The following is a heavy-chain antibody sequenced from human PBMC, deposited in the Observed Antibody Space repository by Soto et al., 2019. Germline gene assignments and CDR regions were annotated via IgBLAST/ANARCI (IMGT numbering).Heavy chain of an antibody. CDR2: IYYSGST. Sequence: SETLSLTCTVSGGSISSSSYYWGWIRQPPGKGLEWIGSIYYSGSTYYNPSLKSRVTISVDTSKNQFSLKLSSVTAADTAVYYCARVGPNKKFDYWGQGTLVTVSS. V-gene: IGHV4-39*01. CDR3: ARVGPNKKFDY. J-gene: IGHJ4*02. CDR1: GGSISSSSYY.